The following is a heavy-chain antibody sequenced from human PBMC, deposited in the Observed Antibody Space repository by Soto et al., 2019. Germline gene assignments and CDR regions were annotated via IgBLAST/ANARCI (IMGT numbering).Heavy chain of an antibody. CDR2: INHSGST. Sequence: SETLSLTCAVYGGSFSGYYWNWIRQPPGKGLEWIGEINHSGSTNYNPSLKSRVTISVDTSKNQFSLKLSSVTAADTAVYYCARLDSTGYYGIDCWGQGALVTVSS. D-gene: IGHD3-9*01. CDR1: GGSFSGYY. CDR3: ARLDSTGYYGIDC. V-gene: IGHV4-34*01. J-gene: IGHJ4*02.